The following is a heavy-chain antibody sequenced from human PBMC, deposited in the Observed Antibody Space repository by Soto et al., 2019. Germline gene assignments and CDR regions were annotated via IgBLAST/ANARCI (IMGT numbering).Heavy chain of an antibody. V-gene: IGHV1-69*01. CDR2: SIPIFGTA. D-gene: IGHD3-10*01. CDR1: GGTFSSYA. Sequence: QVQLVQSGAEVKKPGSSVKVSCKASGGTFSSYAISWVRQAPGQGLEWMGGSIPIFGTANYAQKFQGRVTITADESTSTAYMELSSLRSEDTAVYYCARDRPLRGHAEGDEFDYWGQGTLVTVSS. J-gene: IGHJ4*02. CDR3: ARDRPLRGHAEGDEFDY.